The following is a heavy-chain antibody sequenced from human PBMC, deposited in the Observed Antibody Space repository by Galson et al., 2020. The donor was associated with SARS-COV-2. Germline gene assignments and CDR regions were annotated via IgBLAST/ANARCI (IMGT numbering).Heavy chain of an antibody. CDR2: INPNSGGT. V-gene: IGHV1-2*04. D-gene: IGHD3-9*01. J-gene: IGHJ6*02. Sequence: VKVSCKASGYTFTGYYMHWVRQAPGQGLEWMGWINPNSGGTNYAQNFQGWVTLTRDTSISTAYMELSRLRSDDTAVYYCARDYLGLRYYDILTPNSGGNGMDVWGQGTTVTVSS. CDR1: GYTFTGYY. CDR3: ARDYLGLRYYDILTPNSGGNGMDV.